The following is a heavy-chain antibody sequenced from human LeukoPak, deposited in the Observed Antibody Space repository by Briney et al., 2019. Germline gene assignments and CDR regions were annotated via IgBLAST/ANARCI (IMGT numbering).Heavy chain of an antibody. J-gene: IGHJ4*02. CDR3: ARARWEGYCLDY. CDR2: IYSGGST. Sequence: GGSLRLSCAASGFTFSTHGVYWVRQAPGKRLEWVSFIYSGGSTYYADSVKGRFTISRDNSKNTLYLQMNSLRAEDTAVYYCARARWEGYCLDYWGQGTLVTVSS. D-gene: IGHD2-15*01. V-gene: IGHV3-53*01. CDR1: GFTFSTHG.